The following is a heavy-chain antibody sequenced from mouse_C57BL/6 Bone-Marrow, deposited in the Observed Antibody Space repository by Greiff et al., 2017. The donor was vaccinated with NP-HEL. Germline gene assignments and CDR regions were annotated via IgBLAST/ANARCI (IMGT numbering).Heavy chain of an antibody. CDR3: ARGGFRFITTVVATD. Sequence: VQLQQSGAELVRPGASVKLSCKASGYTFTDYYINWVKPRPGQGLEWIARLYPGSGNTYYNEKFKGKATLTAEKSSSTAYMQLSSLTSEDSAVYFCARGGFRFITTVVATDWGQGTTLTVSS. CDR1: GYTFTDYY. CDR2: LYPGSGNT. J-gene: IGHJ2*01. D-gene: IGHD1-1*01. V-gene: IGHV1-76*01.